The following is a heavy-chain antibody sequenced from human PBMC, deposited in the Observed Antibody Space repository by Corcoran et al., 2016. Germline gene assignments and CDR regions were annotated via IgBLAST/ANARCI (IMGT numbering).Heavy chain of an antibody. J-gene: IGHJ4*02. CDR3: ATLGAAVSY. D-gene: IGHD6-25*01. CDR2: TNPNSGDT. Sequence: QVQVVQSGAEVKKPGASVKVSCKASGYSFTDYYMHWVRQAPGQGLEWMGWTNPNSGDTKYEQKVQGRVTMTRDASISTAYMELSSLRSDDTAVYYGATLGAAVSYWGQGTLVTVSS. CDR1: GYSFTDYY. V-gene: IGHV1-2*02.